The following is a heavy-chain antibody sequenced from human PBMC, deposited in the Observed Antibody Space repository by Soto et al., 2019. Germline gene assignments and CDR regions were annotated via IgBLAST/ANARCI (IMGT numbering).Heavy chain of an antibody. CDR1: GFSLSTSGVG. J-gene: IGHJ4*02. CDR2: IYWDEDK. Sequence: QITLKESGPTLVKPTQTLTLTCTFSGFSLSTSGVGLGWIRQPPGKALEWLALIYWDEDKRYTPSLKSRLTITKDTSKNQVVLTITNWDPVYTDRYYCAHFSGGYVGANAVDHWGQGTLVPVSS. CDR3: AHFSGGYVGANAVDH. D-gene: IGHD5-12*01. V-gene: IGHV2-5*02.